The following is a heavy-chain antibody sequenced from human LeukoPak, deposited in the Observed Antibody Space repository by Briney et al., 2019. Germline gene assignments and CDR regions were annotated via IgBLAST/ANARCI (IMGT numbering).Heavy chain of an antibody. CDR1: GYTFTSYG. J-gene: IGHJ4*02. CDR3: ARDPRSYDFWSGYLDY. D-gene: IGHD3-3*01. Sequence: ASVKVSCKASGYTFTSYGISWVRQAPGQGLEWMGWISAYNGNTNYAQKLQGRVTMTTDTSTSTAYMELRNLRSDDTAVYYCARDPRSYDFWSGYLDYWGQGTLVTVSS. V-gene: IGHV1-18*01. CDR2: ISAYNGNT.